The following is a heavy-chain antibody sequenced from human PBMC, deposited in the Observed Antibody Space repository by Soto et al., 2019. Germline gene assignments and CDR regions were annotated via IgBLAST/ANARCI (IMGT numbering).Heavy chain of an antibody. J-gene: IGHJ6*02. V-gene: IGHV3-66*01. CDR1: RFTLNSKH. CDR3: ARAGGYSRTTPNPRAYDMDV. D-gene: IGHD6-13*01. Sequence: AGGAPRPSRAAPRFTLNSKHIRRGPPGPRKGGGGGSVIYSGGSTYYADSVKGRFTISRDNARNSLYLQMNSLRAEDTAVYYCARAGGYSRTTPNPRAYDMDVWGQGTTVTVSS. CDR2: IYSGGST.